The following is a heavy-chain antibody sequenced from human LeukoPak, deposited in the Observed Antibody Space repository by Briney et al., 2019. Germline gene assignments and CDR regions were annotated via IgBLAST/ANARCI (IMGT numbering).Heavy chain of an antibody. J-gene: IGHJ4*02. CDR2: ISSSSSYI. Sequence: PGGSLRLSCAASGFTFSSYSMNWVRQAPGKGLEWVSSISSSSSYIYYADSVKGRFTISRDNAKNSLYLQMNSLRAEDTAVYYCARGSRDGYNPSYWGQGTLVTVSS. D-gene: IGHD5-24*01. V-gene: IGHV3-21*01. CDR3: ARGSRDGYNPSY. CDR1: GFTFSSYS.